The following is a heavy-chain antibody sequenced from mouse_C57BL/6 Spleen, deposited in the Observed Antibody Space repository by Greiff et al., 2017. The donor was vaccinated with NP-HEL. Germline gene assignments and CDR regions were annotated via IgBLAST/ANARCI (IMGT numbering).Heavy chain of an antibody. CDR1: GYTFTSYW. D-gene: IGHD1-1*01. J-gene: IGHJ2*01. CDR3: ARRVTTVVGDY. V-gene: IGHV1-59*01. Sequence: VQLQQSGAELVRPGTSVKLSCKASGYTFTSYWMHWVKQRPGQGLEWIGVIDPSDSYTNYNQKFKGKATLTVDTSSSTAYMQLSSLTSEDSAVYYCARRVTTVVGDYWGQGTTLTVSS. CDR2: IDPSDSYT.